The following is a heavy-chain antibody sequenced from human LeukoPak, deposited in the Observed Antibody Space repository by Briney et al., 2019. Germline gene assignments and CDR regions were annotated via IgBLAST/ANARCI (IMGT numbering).Heavy chain of an antibody. Sequence: GGSLRLSCAASGFTFSDYYMSWIRQAPGKGLEWVSYISGSGSTTYYADSVKSRFTISRDNAKNSLYLQMNSLRAEDTAVYYSARSSGSRTRSFDYWGQGTLVTVSS. CDR3: ARSSGSRTRSFDY. J-gene: IGHJ4*02. CDR1: GFTFSDYY. V-gene: IGHV3-11*01. CDR2: ISGSGSTT. D-gene: IGHD1-26*01.